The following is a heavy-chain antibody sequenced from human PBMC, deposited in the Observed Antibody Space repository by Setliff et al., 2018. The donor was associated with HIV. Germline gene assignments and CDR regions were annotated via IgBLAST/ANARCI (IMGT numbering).Heavy chain of an antibody. Sequence: GGSLRLSCVGSGFTFSIYAMNLVRQAPGKGLEWVSTISSTGGSTYYADSVKGRYTISRDNSKNTLYLQMNSLRAEDTAAYYCAKDGHNWKYLRWLDPWGQGTLVTVSS. J-gene: IGHJ5*02. CDR3: AKDGHNWKYLRWLDP. V-gene: IGHV3-23*01. CDR2: ISSTGGST. CDR1: GFTFSIYA. D-gene: IGHD1-7*01.